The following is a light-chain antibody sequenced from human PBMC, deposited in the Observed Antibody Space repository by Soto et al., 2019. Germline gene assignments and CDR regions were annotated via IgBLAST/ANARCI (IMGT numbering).Light chain of an antibody. V-gene: IGKV1-39*01. Sequence: DIQMTQSPSSLSASVADRATITCRVSQSISTYLSWYQQKPGKDPRLLIYAESSLQSWVPSRFTGSGSGTDFTLTISSLQHDDGATYYCQQSYTSWWTFGQGTKVDIK. J-gene: IGKJ1*01. CDR2: AES. CDR1: QSISTY. CDR3: QQSYTSWWT.